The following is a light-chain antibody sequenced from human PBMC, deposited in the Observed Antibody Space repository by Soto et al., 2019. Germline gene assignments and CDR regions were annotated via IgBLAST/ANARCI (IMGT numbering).Light chain of an antibody. CDR3: QQYNTWPRT. Sequence: EIVLTQSPGTLSLSPGERATLSCRASQSVSGHLAWYQQKPGQAPRLLIYGASTRATGIPARFSGSGSGTDFTLTISSLQSEEFAVYYCQQYNTWPRTFGQGTKVDI. V-gene: IGKV3-15*01. CDR2: GAS. J-gene: IGKJ1*01. CDR1: QSVSGH.